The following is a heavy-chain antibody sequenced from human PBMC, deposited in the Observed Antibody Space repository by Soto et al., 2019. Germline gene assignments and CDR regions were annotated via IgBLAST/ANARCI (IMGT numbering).Heavy chain of an antibody. CDR1: GFTFTSSA. V-gene: IGHV1-58*01. Sequence: QMQLVQSGPEVKKPGTSVKVSCKASGFTFTSSAVQWVRQARGQRLEWIGWIVVGSGNTNYAQKFQERVTITRDMSTSTAYMELSSLRSEDTAVYYCAAGGPVYGDYDLYYYGMDVWGQGTTVTVSS. D-gene: IGHD4-17*01. J-gene: IGHJ6*02. CDR2: IVVGSGNT. CDR3: AAGGPVYGDYDLYYYGMDV.